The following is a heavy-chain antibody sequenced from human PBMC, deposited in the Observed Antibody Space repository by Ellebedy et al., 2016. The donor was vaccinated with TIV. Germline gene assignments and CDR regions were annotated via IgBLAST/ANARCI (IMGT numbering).Heavy chain of an antibody. D-gene: IGHD3-3*01. CDR2: IYYSGST. CDR1: GGSISSYY. CDR3: ARPSLEWPYYYMDV. Sequence: SETLSLTCTVSGGSISSYYWSWIRQPPGKGLEWIGYIYYSGSTKYNPSLKSRVPITVDTSKNQFSLKLSSVTAADTAVYYCARPSLEWPYYYMDVWGQGTTVTVSS. J-gene: IGHJ6*02. V-gene: IGHV4-59*08.